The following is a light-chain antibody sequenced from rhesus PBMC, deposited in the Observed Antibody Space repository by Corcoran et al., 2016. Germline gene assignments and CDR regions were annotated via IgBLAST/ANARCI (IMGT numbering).Light chain of an antibody. CDR2: DAS. CDR1: QGTSKN. Sequence: DIQMTQSPSSLSASVGETVTSTCQASQGTSKNLTWYQQKPGKAPKLLIYDASTLQSGVPSRFSGRGSGTEFTLIIRSLQPEDFATYYCQQPNTSPLTFGGGTKV. V-gene: IGKV1-33*02. CDR3: QQPNTSPLT. J-gene: IGKJ4*01.